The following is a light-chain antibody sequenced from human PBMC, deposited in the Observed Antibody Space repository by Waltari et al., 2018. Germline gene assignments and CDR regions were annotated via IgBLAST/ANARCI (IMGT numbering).Light chain of an antibody. J-gene: IGLJ1*01. V-gene: IGLV2-11*01. CDR2: DVT. Sequence: QSALTQPRSVSGSPGQSVAISCSGTSSDVGGYNYFFWYQQHPGKAPKLMIYDVTKRPAGVPDRFSGSKSGNTASLTISGLQADDEADYYCCSYAGRNIYVFGTGTKVTVL. CDR1: SSDVGGYNY. CDR3: CSYAGRNIYV.